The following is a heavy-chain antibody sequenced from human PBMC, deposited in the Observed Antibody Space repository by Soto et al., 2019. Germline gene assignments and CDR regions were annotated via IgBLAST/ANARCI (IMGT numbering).Heavy chain of an antibody. CDR2: IYYSGGT. J-gene: IGHJ4*02. D-gene: IGHD3-10*01. CDR3: ARTVPVRGVMRGHFDN. Sequence: QVQLQESGPGLVKPSQTLSLSCAVSGGSFSSGDYLWAWIRQPPGKGLEWIGYIYYSGGTYYNSSLKRRLTISVDSSKDQFTLRLTSVTAADTAVYYCARTVPVRGVMRGHFDNWGQGTLVTVSS. CDR1: GGSFSSGDYL. V-gene: IGHV4-30-4*08.